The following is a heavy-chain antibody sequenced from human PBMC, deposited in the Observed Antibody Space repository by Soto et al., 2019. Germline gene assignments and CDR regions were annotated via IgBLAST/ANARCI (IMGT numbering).Heavy chain of an antibody. V-gene: IGHV4-30-2*01. CDR2: IYHSGST. CDR3: AGSWIQLWLFDY. D-gene: IGHD5-18*01. CDR1: GGSISSGGYS. J-gene: IGHJ4*02. Sequence: QLQLQESGSGLVKPSQTLSLTCAVSGGSISSGGYSWSWIRQPPGKGLEWIGYIYHSGSTYYNPSLKGRVTRVVDRSKNQLSRKLSSVIAADTAVYYCAGSWIQLWLFDYWGQGTLVTVSS.